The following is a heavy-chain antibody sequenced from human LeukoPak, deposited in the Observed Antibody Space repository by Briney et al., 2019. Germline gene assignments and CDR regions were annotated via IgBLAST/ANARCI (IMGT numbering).Heavy chain of an antibody. Sequence: SETLSLTCTVSGVSISSFYWSWVRQPPGEGLQFIAYMNTLGTTSYNPSLKSRVTISVDTTKNQFSLKLDSVTAADTAVYYCARDSRYYYDSSGYYYAGYYYYMDVWGKGTTVTVSS. J-gene: IGHJ6*03. CDR2: MNTLGTT. CDR3: ARDSRYYYDSSGYYYAGYYYYMDV. V-gene: IGHV4-4*08. D-gene: IGHD3-22*01. CDR1: GVSISSFY.